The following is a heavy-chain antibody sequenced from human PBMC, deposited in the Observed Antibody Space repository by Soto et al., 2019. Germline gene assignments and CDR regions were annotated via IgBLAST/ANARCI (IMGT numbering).Heavy chain of an antibody. D-gene: IGHD3-22*01. Sequence: QVQLQESGPGLVKPSETLSLTCTVSGGSISSYYWSWIRQPPGKGLEWIGYIYYSGSTNYNPSLKSRVTXXVXTXXNQFSLKLSSVTAADTAVYYCARQGKWGYDSSVDYWGQGTLVTVSS. J-gene: IGHJ4*02. V-gene: IGHV4-59*08. CDR1: GGSISSYY. CDR3: ARQGKWGYDSSVDY. CDR2: IYYSGST.